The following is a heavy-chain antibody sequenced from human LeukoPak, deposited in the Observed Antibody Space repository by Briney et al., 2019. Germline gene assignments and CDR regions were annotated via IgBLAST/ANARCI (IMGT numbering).Heavy chain of an antibody. D-gene: IGHD5-24*01. CDR2: IYYDGSHE. CDR1: GFTVSSNY. V-gene: IGHV3-30*18. CDR3: AKDHIYNYRGGSNFDS. Sequence: GGSLRLSCAASGFTVSSNYMSWVRQAPGKGLEWVAVIYYDGSHEEYTDSVKGRFTISRDISKNTLYLQMNSLRGEDTAVYYCAKDHIYNYRGGSNFDSWGQGTLVTVSS. J-gene: IGHJ4*02.